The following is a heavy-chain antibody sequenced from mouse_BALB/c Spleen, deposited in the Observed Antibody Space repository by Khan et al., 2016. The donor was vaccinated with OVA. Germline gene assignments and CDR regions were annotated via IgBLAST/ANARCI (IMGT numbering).Heavy chain of an antibody. CDR2: INPSTDYT. D-gene: IGHD1-1*01. CDR3: VNHGSSSAWFTY. Sequence: QVQLQQPGAELAKPGASVKMSCKASGYTFTSYWMHWVKQRPGQGLEWIGYINPSTDYTEYNQKFKDKATLTADKSSSTAYMQLTSLTSEDSAVYYWVNHGSSSAWFTYWGQGTLVTVSA. J-gene: IGHJ3*01. CDR1: GYTFTSYW. V-gene: IGHV1-7*01.